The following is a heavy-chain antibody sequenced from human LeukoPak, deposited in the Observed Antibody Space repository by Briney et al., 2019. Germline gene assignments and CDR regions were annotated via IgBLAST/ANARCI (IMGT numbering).Heavy chain of an antibody. CDR3: AGGHDSSGYSFDY. V-gene: IGHV4-39*01. CDR1: GGSISGSTYY. D-gene: IGHD3-22*01. CDR2: IDYSGAT. Sequence: SETLSLTCTVSGGSISGSTYYWGWIRQSPGKGLEWIGSIDYSGATFYNPSLKSRVTISVDTSKNQFSPKLSSVTAADTAVYYCAGGHDSSGYSFDYWGQGTLVTVSS. J-gene: IGHJ4*02.